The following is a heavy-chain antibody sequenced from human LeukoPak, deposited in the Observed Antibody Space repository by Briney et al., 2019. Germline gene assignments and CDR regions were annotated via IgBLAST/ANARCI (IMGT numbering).Heavy chain of an antibody. CDR3: SGPGYGSPISNFDY. Sequence: GGSLRLSCAASGFTFSNNFMTWVRQAPGKGLEWVSSISDSGSATYYIDSVRGQFTISRDNSKNTLYLQMNSLRAEDTAVYYCSGPGYGSPISNFDYWGQGTLVTVSS. CDR1: GFTFSNNF. J-gene: IGHJ4*02. CDR2: ISDSGSAT. D-gene: IGHD4-17*01. V-gene: IGHV3-23*01.